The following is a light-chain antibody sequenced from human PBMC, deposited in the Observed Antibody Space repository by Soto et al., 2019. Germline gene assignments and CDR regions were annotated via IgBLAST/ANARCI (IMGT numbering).Light chain of an antibody. J-gene: IGKJ4*01. CDR3: QQRSNWPLT. V-gene: IGKV3-11*01. Sequence: EIVMTQSPATLSMSPGERATLSCRASQSVRSNLAWYHQKPGQAPRLLIYGASIRATGIPARFSGSGSGTDFTLTISSLEPEDFAVYYCQQRSNWPLTFGGGTKVDI. CDR2: GAS. CDR1: QSVRSN.